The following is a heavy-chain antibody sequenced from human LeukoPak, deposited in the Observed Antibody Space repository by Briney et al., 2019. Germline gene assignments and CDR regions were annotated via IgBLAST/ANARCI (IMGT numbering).Heavy chain of an antibody. V-gene: IGHV3-23*01. CDR1: GFTFSDYY. CDR2: ISGSGGST. CDR3: TGKRRRLGELSADAFDI. Sequence: GGSLRLSCAASGFTFSDYYMSWIRQAPGKGLEWVSAISGSGGSTYYADSVKGRFTISRDNSKNTLYLQMNSLRDEDTAVYYCTGKRRRLGELSADAFDIWGQGTMVTVSS. J-gene: IGHJ3*02. D-gene: IGHD3-16*02.